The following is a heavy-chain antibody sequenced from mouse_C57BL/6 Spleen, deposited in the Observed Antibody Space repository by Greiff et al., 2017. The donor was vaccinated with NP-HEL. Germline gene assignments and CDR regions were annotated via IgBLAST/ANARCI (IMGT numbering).Heavy chain of an antibody. D-gene: IGHD1-1*01. J-gene: IGHJ1*03. CDR2: IDPSDSET. V-gene: IGHV1-52*01. CDR1: GYTFTSYW. CDR3: AREGDYYGSSYVILYFDV. Sequence: QVQLKQPGAELVRPGSSVKLSCKASGYTFTSYWMHWVKQRPIQGLEWIGNIDPSDSETHYNQKFKDKATLTVDRSSSTAYMQLSSLTSEDSAVYYCAREGDYYGSSYVILYFDVWGTGTTVTVAS.